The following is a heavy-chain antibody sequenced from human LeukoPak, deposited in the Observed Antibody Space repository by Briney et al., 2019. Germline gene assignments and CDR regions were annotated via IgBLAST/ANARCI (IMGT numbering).Heavy chain of an antibody. Sequence: GGSLRLSCAASGFTFSTYSMRWVRQAPGKGPQWVSHIRSDGSTTYCADSVKGRFTIPRDNSKNTLYLQMNSLRPEDTAVYYCAKDHGDYDLDSWGQGTLVTVSS. J-gene: IGHJ4*02. CDR2: IRSDGSTT. V-gene: IGHV3-30*02. CDR1: GFTFSTYS. CDR3: AKDHGDYDLDS. D-gene: IGHD4-17*01.